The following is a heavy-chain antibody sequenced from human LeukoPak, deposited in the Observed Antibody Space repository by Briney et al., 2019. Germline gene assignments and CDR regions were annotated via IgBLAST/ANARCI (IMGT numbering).Heavy chain of an antibody. CDR2: IIPIFGTA. CDR3: ARDSVAAPLNWFDP. Sequence: SSVKVSCKASGGTFSSYAISWVRQAPGQGLEWMGGIIPIFGTANYAQKFQGRVTITADEYTSTVYMELSSLRSEDTAVYYCARDSVAAPLNWFDPWGQGTLVTVSS. V-gene: IGHV1-69*01. CDR1: GGTFSSYA. D-gene: IGHD6-6*01. J-gene: IGHJ5*02.